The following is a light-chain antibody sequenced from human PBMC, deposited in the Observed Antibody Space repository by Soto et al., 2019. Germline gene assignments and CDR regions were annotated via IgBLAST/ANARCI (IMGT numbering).Light chain of an antibody. CDR3: QQYESSPPLT. CDR2: ASS. J-gene: IGKJ4*01. Sequence: DIQMTQSPSSLSASVGDRVTITCRASQSINNYLNWYQQKPGKAPKFLIYASSSLQSGVPSRFSGSGSGTDFTLTISSLQPEDFAVYYCQQYESSPPLTFGGGTKVDIK. CDR1: QSINNY. V-gene: IGKV1-39*01.